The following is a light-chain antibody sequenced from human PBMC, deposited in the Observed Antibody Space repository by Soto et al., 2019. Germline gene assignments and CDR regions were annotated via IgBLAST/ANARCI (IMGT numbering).Light chain of an antibody. V-gene: IGLV1-44*01. CDR3: AAWDDSLNGYV. Sequence: QSVLTQPPSASGTPGQRVTISCSGSSSNIGSNAVNWVQQLPGTAPQLLIYSNNQRPSGVPDRFSGSNSGTSPPLAIRALQSEDEADYYCAAWDDSLNGYVFGTGTKVTVL. J-gene: IGLJ1*01. CDR2: SNN. CDR1: SSNIGSNA.